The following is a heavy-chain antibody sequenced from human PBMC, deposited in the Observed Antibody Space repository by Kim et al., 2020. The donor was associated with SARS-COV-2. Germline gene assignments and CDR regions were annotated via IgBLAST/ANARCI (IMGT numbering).Heavy chain of an antibody. CDR1: GFTFSSYA. J-gene: IGHJ6*02. D-gene: IGHD6-6*01. V-gene: IGHV3-30-3*01. CDR2: ISYDGSNK. Sequence: GGSLRLSCAASGFTFSSYAMHWVRQAPGKGLEWVAVISYDGSNKYYADSVKGRFTISRDNSKNTLYLQMNSLRAEDTAVYYCANTNRPGRPYYYGMDVWGHGTTFTVSS. CDR3: ANTNRPGRPYYYGMDV.